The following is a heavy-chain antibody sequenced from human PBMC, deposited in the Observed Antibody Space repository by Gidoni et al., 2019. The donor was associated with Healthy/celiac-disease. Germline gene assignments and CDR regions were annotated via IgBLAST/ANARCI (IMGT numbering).Heavy chain of an antibody. D-gene: IGHD1-26*01. CDR1: GFPFSSYA. CDR3: VKPYGPPIVGARGWFDP. CDR2: ISSNGGST. J-gene: IGHJ5*02. V-gene: IGHV3-64D*09. Sequence: EVQLVESGGGLVQPGGSLRLSCSASGFPFSSYAMHWVRQAPGKGLEYVSAISSNGGSTYYADSVKGRFTISRDNSKNTLYLQMSSLRAEDTAVYYCVKPYGPPIVGARGWFDPWGQGTLVTVSS.